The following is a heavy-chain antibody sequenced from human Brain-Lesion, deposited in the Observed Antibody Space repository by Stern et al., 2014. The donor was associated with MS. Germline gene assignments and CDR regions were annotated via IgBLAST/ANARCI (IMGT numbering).Heavy chain of an antibody. Sequence: QLVQPAAEVKKPGESLKISCKGSGYRFTSNWIGWVRQMPGKGLEWRGIIWPGDSDTRYSPSFQGQVTISADKSISTAYLQWSSLQASDTAMYYCARRGDSSSSGFDYWGQGTLVIVSS. V-gene: IGHV5-51*01. CDR2: IWPGDSDT. D-gene: IGHD6-6*01. J-gene: IGHJ4*02. CDR3: ARRGDSSSSGFDY. CDR1: GYRFTSNW.